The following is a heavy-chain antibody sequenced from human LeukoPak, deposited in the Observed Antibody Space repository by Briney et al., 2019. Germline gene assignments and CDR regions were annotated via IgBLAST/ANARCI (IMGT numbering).Heavy chain of an antibody. Sequence: SVTLSLTCTVSGGSISSSSYYWGWIRQSPGKGLEWIGSIYYSGSTYYNPSLKSRVTISVDTSKNQFSLKLSSVTAADTAVYYCARFEGYYFDYWGQGTLVTVSS. CDR1: GGSISSSSYY. CDR3: ARFEGYYFDY. CDR2: IYYSGST. V-gene: IGHV4-39*01. J-gene: IGHJ4*02.